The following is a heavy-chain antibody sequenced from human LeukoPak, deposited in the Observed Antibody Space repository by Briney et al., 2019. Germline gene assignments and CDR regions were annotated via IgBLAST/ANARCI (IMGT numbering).Heavy chain of an antibody. CDR2: INHSGST. J-gene: IGHJ4*02. CDR3: ARPGTSYSGSYNSPFGY. V-gene: IGHV4-34*01. Sequence: SETLSLTCAVYGGSFSGYYWSWIRQPPGKGLEWIGEINHSGSTNYNPSLKSRVTISVDTSKNQFSLKLSSVTAADTAVYYCARPGTSYSGSYNSPFGYWGQGTLVTVSS. CDR1: GGSFSGYY. D-gene: IGHD1-26*01.